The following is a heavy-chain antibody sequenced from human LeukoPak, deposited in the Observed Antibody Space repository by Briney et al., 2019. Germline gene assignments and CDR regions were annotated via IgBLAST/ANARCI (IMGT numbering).Heavy chain of an antibody. Sequence: ASVKVSCKASGYTFTGYYMHWVRQAPGQGLEWMGWINTNTGNPTYAQGFTGRFVFSLDTSVSTAYLQISSLKTEDTAVYYCARDIAALDYWGQGTLVTVSS. CDR1: GYTFTGYY. D-gene: IGHD6-13*01. CDR3: ARDIAALDY. J-gene: IGHJ4*02. CDR2: INTNTGNP. V-gene: IGHV7-4-1*02.